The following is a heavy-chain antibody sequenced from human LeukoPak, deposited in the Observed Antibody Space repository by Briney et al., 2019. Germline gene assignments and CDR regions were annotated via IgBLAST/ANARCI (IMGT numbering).Heavy chain of an antibody. CDR3: ARGPLTGEHSHYYMDV. CDR2: MNPNTGKT. J-gene: IGHJ6*03. Sequence: ASVKVSCKASGYSFITFDINWVRQAPGQGLEWMGWMNPNTGKTGYAQKFQGRVTMIGNSSISTVDMELSSLTTDDTAVYYCARGPLTGEHSHYYMDVWGKGTTVTVSS. D-gene: IGHD1-20*01. CDR1: GYSFITFD. V-gene: IGHV1-8*02.